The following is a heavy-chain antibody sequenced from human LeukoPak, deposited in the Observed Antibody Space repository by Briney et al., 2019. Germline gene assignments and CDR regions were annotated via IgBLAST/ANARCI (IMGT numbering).Heavy chain of an antibody. CDR3: AKDLFCPY. Sequence: GGSLRLSCAASRFTFGNYGMTWVRQAPGKGLEWVSAISGSGGSTYYADSVKGRFTISRDNSKNTLYLQMNSLRAEDTAVYYCAKDLFCPYWGQGTLVTVSS. V-gene: IGHV3-23*01. D-gene: IGHD3-9*01. J-gene: IGHJ4*02. CDR1: RFTFGNYG. CDR2: ISGSGGST.